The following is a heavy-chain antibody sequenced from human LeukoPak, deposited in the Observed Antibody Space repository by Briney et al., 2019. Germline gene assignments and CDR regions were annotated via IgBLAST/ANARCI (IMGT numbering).Heavy chain of an antibody. CDR1: GFTFSSCW. CDR3: ARVNYDTSAFDAFDI. V-gene: IGHV3-33*08. D-gene: IGHD3-22*01. J-gene: IGHJ3*02. Sequence: GGSLRLSCAASGFTFSSCWMSWVRQAPGKALEWVAIIWHDGTTKYYADSVKGRFTISRDNSKNTLFLQMNSLRAEDTAVYYCARVNYDTSAFDAFDIWGQGTMVTVSS. CDR2: IWHDGTTK.